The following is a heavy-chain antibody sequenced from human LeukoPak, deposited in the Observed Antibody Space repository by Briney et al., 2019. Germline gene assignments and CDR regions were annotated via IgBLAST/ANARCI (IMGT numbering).Heavy chain of an antibody. CDR1: GFTFSSYG. CDR2: INSDGSST. J-gene: IGHJ4*02. CDR3: ARDPRPLYYYGSGSYYPDY. Sequence: GGSLRLSCAASGFTFSSYGMHWVRQAPGKGLVWVSRINSDGSSTSYADSVKGRFTISRDNAKNTLYLQMNSLRAEDTAVYYCARDPRPLYYYGSGSYYPDYWGQGTLVTVSS. V-gene: IGHV3-74*01. D-gene: IGHD3-10*01.